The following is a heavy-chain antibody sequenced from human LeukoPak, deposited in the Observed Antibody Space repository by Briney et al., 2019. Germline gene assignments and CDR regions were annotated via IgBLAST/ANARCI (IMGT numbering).Heavy chain of an antibody. CDR3: ARVASTVTSPSFDY. CDR2: IYYSGST. Sequence: PSETLSLTCTVSGGSISSGDYYWSWIRQPPGKGLEWIGYIYYSGSTYYNPSLKSRVTISVDTSKNQFSLKLSSVTAADTAVYYCARVASTVTSPSFDYWGQGTLVTVSS. V-gene: IGHV4-30-4*01. CDR1: GGSISSGDYY. J-gene: IGHJ4*02. D-gene: IGHD4-17*01.